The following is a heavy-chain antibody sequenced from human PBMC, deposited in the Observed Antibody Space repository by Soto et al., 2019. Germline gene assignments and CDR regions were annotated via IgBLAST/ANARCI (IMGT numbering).Heavy chain of an antibody. CDR2: IYYSGST. Sequence: TLSLTCTVSGGSISSYYWSWIRQPPGKGLEWIGYIYYSGSTNYNPSLRSRVTISVDTSKNQFSLKLSSVTAADTAVYYCARDYGDYVYAFDIWGQGTMVTVSS. J-gene: IGHJ3*02. D-gene: IGHD4-17*01. CDR1: GGSISSYY. CDR3: ARDYGDYVYAFDI. V-gene: IGHV4-59*01.